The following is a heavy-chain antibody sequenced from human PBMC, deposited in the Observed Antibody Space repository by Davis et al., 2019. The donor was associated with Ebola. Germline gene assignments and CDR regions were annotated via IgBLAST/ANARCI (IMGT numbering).Heavy chain of an antibody. CDR3: ARDVSY. CDR1: GGSISSYY. Sequence: SETLSLTCTVSGGSISSYYWSWIRQPPGKGLEWIGYNYYSGSTNYNPSLKSRVTISVDTSKNQFSLKLSSVTAADTAVYYCARDVSYWGQGTLVTVSS. CDR2: NYYSGST. V-gene: IGHV4-59*12. D-gene: IGHD3-16*01. J-gene: IGHJ4*02.